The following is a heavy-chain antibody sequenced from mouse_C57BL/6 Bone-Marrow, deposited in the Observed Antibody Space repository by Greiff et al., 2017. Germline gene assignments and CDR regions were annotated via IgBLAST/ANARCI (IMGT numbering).Heavy chain of an antibody. D-gene: IGHD2-14*01. CDR3: TQGYPGAY. CDR1: GYTFTSYW. J-gene: IGHJ3*01. V-gene: IGHV1-5*01. Sequence: VQLQQSGTVLARPGASVKMSCKTSGYTFTSYWMHWVKQRPGQGLEWIGAIYPGNSDTSYNQKFKGKAKLTAVTSASTAYMELSSLTNEDSAVYYCTQGYPGAYWGQGTLVTVSA. CDR2: IYPGNSDT.